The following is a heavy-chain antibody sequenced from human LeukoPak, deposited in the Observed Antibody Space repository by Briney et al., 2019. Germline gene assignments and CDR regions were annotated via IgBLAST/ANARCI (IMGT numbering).Heavy chain of an antibody. J-gene: IGHJ5*01. V-gene: IGHV3-30*02. D-gene: IGHD2-2*01. CDR3: AKDRHAPGRYCSSTSCFPFDS. Sequence: TGGSLRLSCAASGFTFSSYGMHWVRQAPGKGLEWVAFIRYDGSNKYYADSVKGRFTISRDNAKNTLYLQMNSLRAEYTAVYYCAKDRHAPGRYCSSTSCFPFDSWGQETLVTVSS. CDR1: GFTFSSYG. CDR2: IRYDGSNK.